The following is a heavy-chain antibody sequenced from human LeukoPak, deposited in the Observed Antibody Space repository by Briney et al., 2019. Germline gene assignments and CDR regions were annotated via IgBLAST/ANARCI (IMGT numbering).Heavy chain of an antibody. D-gene: IGHD3-16*02. CDR2: ISYDGSNK. Sequence: GGSLRLSCAASGFTFSSYGMHGVRQAPGKGLEWVAVISYDGSNKYYADSVKGRFTISRDNSKNTLYLQMNSLRAEDTAVYYCAKDIADDYVWGSYRDTDYWGQGTLVTVSS. CDR3: AKDIADDYVWGSYRDTDY. V-gene: IGHV3-30*18. J-gene: IGHJ4*02. CDR1: GFTFSSYG.